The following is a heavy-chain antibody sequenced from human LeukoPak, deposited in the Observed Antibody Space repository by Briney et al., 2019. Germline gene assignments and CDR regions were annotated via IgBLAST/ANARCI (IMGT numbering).Heavy chain of an antibody. CDR2: INHSGST. CDR3: ARGGQWAHYYYMDV. Sequence: PSETLSHTCAVYGGSFSGYYWSWIRQPPGKGLEWIGEINHSGSTNYSPSLKSRVTISVDTSKNQFSLKLSSVTAADTAVYYCARGGQWAHYYYMDVWGKGTTVTVSS. J-gene: IGHJ6*03. CDR1: GGSFSGYY. V-gene: IGHV4-34*01. D-gene: IGHD6-19*01.